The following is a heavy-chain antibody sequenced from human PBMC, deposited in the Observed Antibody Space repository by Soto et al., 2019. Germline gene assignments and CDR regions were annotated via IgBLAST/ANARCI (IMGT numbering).Heavy chain of an antibody. CDR3: ARVVYDGSGSYSHLWIDY. J-gene: IGHJ4*02. D-gene: IGHD3-10*01. Sequence: SETLSLTCTVSGGSISSYYWSWIRQPPGKGLEWIGYIYYSGSTNYNPSLKSRVTISVDTSKNQFSLKLSSVTAADTAVYYCARVVYDGSGSYSHLWIDYWGQGTLVTVSS. V-gene: IGHV4-59*01. CDR1: GGSISSYY. CDR2: IYYSGST.